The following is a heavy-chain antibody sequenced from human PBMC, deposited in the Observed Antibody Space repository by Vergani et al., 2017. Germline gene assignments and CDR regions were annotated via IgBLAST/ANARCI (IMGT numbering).Heavy chain of an antibody. D-gene: IGHD2-15*01. Sequence: EVQLVESGGGLIQPGGSLRLSCAASGFTVSSNYMSWVRQAPGKGLEWVSVIYSGGSTYYADSVKGRFTISRENSKNTLYLQMNSLRAEDTAVYYCARMGRSGGSCYSSFSAHCYYYYYMDVWGKGTTVTVSS. CDR1: GFTVSSNY. CDR3: ARMGRSGGSCYSSFSAHCYYYYYMDV. CDR2: IYSGGST. V-gene: IGHV3-53*01. J-gene: IGHJ6*03.